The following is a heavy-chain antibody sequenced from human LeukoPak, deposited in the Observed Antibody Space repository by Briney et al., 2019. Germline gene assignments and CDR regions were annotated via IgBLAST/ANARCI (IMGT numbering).Heavy chain of an antibody. CDR3: ARDADPYGDYSPFDY. V-gene: IGHV1-46*01. CDR1: GYTFTSYY. Sequence: GASVNVSCKASGYTFTSYYMHWVRQAPGQGLERMGIINPSGGSTSYAQKFQGRVTMTRDTSTSTVYMELSSLRSEDTAVYYCARDADPYGDYSPFDYWGQGTLVTVSS. CDR2: INPSGGST. D-gene: IGHD4-17*01. J-gene: IGHJ4*02.